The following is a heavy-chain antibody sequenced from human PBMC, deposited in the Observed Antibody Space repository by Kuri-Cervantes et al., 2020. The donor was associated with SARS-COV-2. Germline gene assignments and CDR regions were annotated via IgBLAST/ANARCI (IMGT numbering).Heavy chain of an antibody. V-gene: IGHV3-30*02. Sequence: GGSLRLSCAASGFIFSSHSMNWVRQAPGKGLEWVAFIRYDGSNKYYADSVKGRFTISRDNSKNTLYLQMNSLRAEDTAVYYCAKAPGIYSSSWYELDYWGQGTLVTVSS. J-gene: IGHJ4*02. D-gene: IGHD6-13*01. CDR3: AKAPGIYSSSWYELDY. CDR2: IRYDGSNK. CDR1: GFIFSSHS.